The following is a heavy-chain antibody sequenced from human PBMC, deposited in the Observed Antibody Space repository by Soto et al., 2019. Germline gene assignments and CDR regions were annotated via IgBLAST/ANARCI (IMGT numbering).Heavy chain of an antibody. CDR3: AHMNSLMTTDTNWFDP. J-gene: IGHJ5*02. D-gene: IGHD4-17*01. Sequence: SGPTLVNPTQTLPLTCTFSGVSLRTSGVGVGWIRQPPGKALEWLALIYWDDDKRYSPSLKSRLTITKDTSKNQVVLTMTNMDPVDTATYYCAHMNSLMTTDTNWFDPWGQGTLVTVSS. V-gene: IGHV2-5*02. CDR2: IYWDDDK. CDR1: GVSLRTSGVG.